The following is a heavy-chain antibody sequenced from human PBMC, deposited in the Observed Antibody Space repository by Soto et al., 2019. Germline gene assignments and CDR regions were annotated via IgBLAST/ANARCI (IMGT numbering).Heavy chain of an antibody. CDR3: AKDRGIIVKAGDAFDV. CDR2: ISDSGDRT. J-gene: IGHJ3*01. Sequence: EVQLMESGGGLVQPGGSLRLSCASSGFTLSMSAVNWVRQAPGKGLEWVSYISDSGDRTYYADSVKCRFTISRERSKNTVSLQMESLRAEDTAVYYCAKDRGIIVKAGDAFDVWGQGTKVTVSS. D-gene: IGHD3-16*02. V-gene: IGHV3-23*01. CDR1: GFTLSMSA.